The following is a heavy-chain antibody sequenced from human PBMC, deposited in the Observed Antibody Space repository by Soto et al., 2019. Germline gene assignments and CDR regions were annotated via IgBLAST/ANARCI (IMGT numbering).Heavy chain of an antibody. CDR2: IFSNDEK. J-gene: IGHJ4*02. V-gene: IGHV2-26*01. CDR1: GFSLSNARMG. Sequence: ETLTLTCTVSGFSLSNARMGVGWIRQPPGKALEWLAHIFSNDEKSYSTSLKSRLTISKDTSKSQVVLTMTNMDPMDTATYYCARHRYYSSGWQYYFDYWGQGTLVTVSS. D-gene: IGHD6-19*01. CDR3: ARHRYYSSGWQYYFDY.